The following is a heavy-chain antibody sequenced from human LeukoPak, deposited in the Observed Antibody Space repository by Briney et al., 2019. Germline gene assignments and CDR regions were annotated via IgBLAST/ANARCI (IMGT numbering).Heavy chain of an antibody. J-gene: IGHJ5*02. CDR3: ARGLGYCSSTSCSPTNWFDP. CDR2: IYTSGST. D-gene: IGHD2-2*01. V-gene: IGHV4-4*07. CDR1: GGSISSYY. Sequence: SETLSLTCTVSGGSISSYYWGWIRQPAGKGLEWIGRIYTSGSTNYNPSLKSRVTMSVDTSKNQFSLKLSSVTAADTAVYYCARGLGYCSSTSCSPTNWFDPWGQGTLVTVSS.